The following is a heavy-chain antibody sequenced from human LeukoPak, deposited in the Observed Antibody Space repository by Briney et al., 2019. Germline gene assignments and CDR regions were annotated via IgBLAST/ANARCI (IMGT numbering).Heavy chain of an antibody. Sequence: SETLSLTCTVSGDSISRYYWSWIRQPPGKGLEWIGYINNSGGTSYNPSLKSRVTISVDTSKNQFSLKLSSVTAADTAVYYCARSPLLWFGESLGYFDYWGQGTLVTVSS. J-gene: IGHJ4*02. V-gene: IGHV4-59*01. D-gene: IGHD3-10*01. CDR2: INNSGGT. CDR3: ARSPLLWFGESLGYFDY. CDR1: GDSISRYY.